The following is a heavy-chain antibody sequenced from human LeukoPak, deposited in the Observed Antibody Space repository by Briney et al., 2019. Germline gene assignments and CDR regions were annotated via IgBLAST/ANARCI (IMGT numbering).Heavy chain of an antibody. J-gene: IGHJ4*02. CDR3: ARDYDFWSGYFPYLDY. V-gene: IGHV3-7*01. D-gene: IGHD3-3*01. Sequence: GGSLRLSCAASGFTFSSYWMSWVRQAPGKGLEWVANIKQDGSEKYYVDSVKGRFTISRDNAKNSLYLQMNSLRAEDTAVYYCARDYDFWSGYFPYLDYWGQGTLVTVSS. CDR2: IKQDGSEK. CDR1: GFTFSSYW.